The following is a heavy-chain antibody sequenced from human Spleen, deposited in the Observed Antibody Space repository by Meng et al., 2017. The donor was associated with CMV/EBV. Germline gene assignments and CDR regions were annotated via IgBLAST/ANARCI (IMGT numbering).Heavy chain of an antibody. J-gene: IGHJ5*02. CDR1: GFTFGDYA. V-gene: IGHV3-23*01. Sequence: GGSLRLSCEGSGFTFGDYAMHWVRQAPGKGLEWVSTISPSGGTTYYADSVRGRFIISRDNSKNTMFLQMNSLRGEDTAVYYCARTSESHDLWSGDYYRYFDRWGQGTLVTVSS. CDR3: ARTSESHDLWSGDYYRYFDR. CDR2: ISPSGGTT. D-gene: IGHD3-3*01.